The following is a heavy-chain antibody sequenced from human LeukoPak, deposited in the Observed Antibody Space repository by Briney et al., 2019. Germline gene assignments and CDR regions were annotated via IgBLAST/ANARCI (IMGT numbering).Heavy chain of an antibody. V-gene: IGHV3-73*01. J-gene: IGHJ3*02. CDR3: TRLTFYYGFNI. Sequence: GSLKLSCAASGFTFSGSAIHWVRQASGKGLEWVGRIKSKADNYATAYAASVRGRFTVSRDDSRNTAYLQMNSLNNADTAVYYCTRLTFYYGFNIWGLGTMVTVSS. D-gene: IGHD3-16*01. CDR2: IKSKADNYAT. CDR1: GFTFSGSA.